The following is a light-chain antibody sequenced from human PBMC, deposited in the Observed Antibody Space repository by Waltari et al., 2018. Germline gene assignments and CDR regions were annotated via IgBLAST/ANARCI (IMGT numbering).Light chain of an antibody. J-gene: IGKJ3*01. CDR3: QQYNSYHIFT. V-gene: IGKV1-5*03. Sequence: DIQMTQSPSTLSASVGDRVTITCRASQNINSWVAWYQQKPGKAPKLLIYKAFSLATGVPSRFSGSESGTEFTLTINSLQPDDFATYYCQQYNSYHIFTFGPGTKVEI. CDR2: KAF. CDR1: QNINSW.